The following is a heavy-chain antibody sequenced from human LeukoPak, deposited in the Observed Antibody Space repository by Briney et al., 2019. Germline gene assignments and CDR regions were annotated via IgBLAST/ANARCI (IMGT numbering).Heavy chain of an antibody. J-gene: IGHJ4*02. V-gene: IGHV3-43*01. CDR1: GFTSYDYA. CDR2: ISWEGHTT. Sequence: PGGSLRLSCAASGFTSYDYAMHWVRHAPGKGLQWVSLISWEGHTTYYADSVRGRFTISRDNTKNSLFLEMKSLTTDDTAFYYCTRDTDFGSPTNYFDHWGQGTLVSVSS. D-gene: IGHD3-10*01. CDR3: TRDTDFGSPTNYFDH.